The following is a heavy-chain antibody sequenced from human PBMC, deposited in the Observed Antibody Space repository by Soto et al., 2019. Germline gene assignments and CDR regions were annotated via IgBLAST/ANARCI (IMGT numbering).Heavy chain of an antibody. J-gene: IGHJ3*01. CDR3: ATGNRGAFAL. Sequence: EMQLVESGGGLVQPGESLRLSCAASGFTFSYYWMHWVRQTPGKGLLWVSHIHNDGSRTTYADSVKGRFTISRDNARNTVYLQMSSLRDDDTAVYYCATGNRGAFALWGQGTAVTVSS. CDR2: IHNDGSRT. D-gene: IGHD1-1*01. V-gene: IGHV3-74*03. CDR1: GFTFSYYW.